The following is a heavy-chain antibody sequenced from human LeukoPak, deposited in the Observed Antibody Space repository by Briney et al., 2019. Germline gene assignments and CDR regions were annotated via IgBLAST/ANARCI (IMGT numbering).Heavy chain of an antibody. Sequence: ASVTVSCKASGYTFTSYYMHWVRQAPGQGLEWTGIINPSGGSTSYAQKFQGRVIMTRDTSTSTVYMELSSLRSEDTAVYYCARWGGVGMDVWGQGTTLIVSS. J-gene: IGHJ6*02. CDR3: ARWGGVGMDV. CDR1: GYTFTSYY. V-gene: IGHV1-46*01. CDR2: INPSGGST. D-gene: IGHD2-8*01.